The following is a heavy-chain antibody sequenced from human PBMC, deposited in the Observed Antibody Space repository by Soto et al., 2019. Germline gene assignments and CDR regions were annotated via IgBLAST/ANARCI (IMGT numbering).Heavy chain of an antibody. J-gene: IGHJ5*02. CDR1: GGSISSYY. V-gene: IGHV4-59*01. CDR3: ARYYDFWSGYGGNWFDP. Sequence: SETLSLTCTVSGGSISSYYWSWIRQPPGKGLEWIGYIYYSGSTNYNPSLKSRVTISVDTSKNQFSLKLGSVTAADTAVYYCARYYDFWSGYGGNWFDPWGQGTLVTVSS. CDR2: IYYSGST. D-gene: IGHD3-3*01.